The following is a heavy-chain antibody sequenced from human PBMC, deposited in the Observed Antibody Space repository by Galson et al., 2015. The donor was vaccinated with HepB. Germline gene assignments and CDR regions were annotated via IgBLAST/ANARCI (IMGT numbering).Heavy chain of an antibody. V-gene: IGHV3-23*01. CDR2: ISGSGGST. CDR1: GFTFSSYA. CDR3: AKDQRYSSGWYPFAFDY. J-gene: IGHJ4*02. D-gene: IGHD6-19*01. Sequence: SLRLSCAASGFTFSSYAMSWVRQAPGKGLEWVSAISGSGGSTYYADSVKGRFTISRDNSKNTLYLQMNSLRAEDTAVYHCAKDQRYSSGWYPFAFDYWGQGTLVTVSS.